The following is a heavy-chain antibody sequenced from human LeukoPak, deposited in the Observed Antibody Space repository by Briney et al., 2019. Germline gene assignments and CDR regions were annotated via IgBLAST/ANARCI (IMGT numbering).Heavy chain of an antibody. CDR3: VRDGDIVVVITFNY. D-gene: IGHD3-22*01. CDR2: ISGSGGNT. V-gene: IGHV3-23*01. J-gene: IGHJ4*02. CDR1: GFTFSNYA. Sequence: GGSLRLSCAASGFTFSNYAMSWVRQAPGKGLEWVSAISGSGGNTYYADSVEGRFTISRDNSKNTLYLQMDRMRVEDSAVYYCVRDGDIVVVITFNYWGQGNLVTVSS.